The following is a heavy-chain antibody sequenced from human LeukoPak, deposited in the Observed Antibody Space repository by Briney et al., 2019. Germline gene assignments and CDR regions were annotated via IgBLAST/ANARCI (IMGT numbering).Heavy chain of an antibody. Sequence: ASVKVSCKASEYTFTDYYIHWVQQAPGQELEWMGRINPNSGGTNYAQKFQGRVTMTRDTSISTAYMELSRLRSDDTAVYYCASAGPTMVRGPFDYWGQGTLVTVSS. V-gene: IGHV1-2*06. CDR1: EYTFTDYY. J-gene: IGHJ4*02. D-gene: IGHD3-10*01. CDR2: INPNSGGT. CDR3: ASAGPTMVRGPFDY.